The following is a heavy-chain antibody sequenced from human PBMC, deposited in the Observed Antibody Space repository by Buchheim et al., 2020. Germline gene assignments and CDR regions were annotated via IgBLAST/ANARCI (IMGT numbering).Heavy chain of an antibody. Sequence: QVQLVESGGGVVQPGRSLRLSCAASGFTFSSYGMHWVRQAPGKGLEWVAVISYDGSNKYYADSVKGRFTISRDNSKNTLYLQMNSLRAEDTAVYYCAKGRIGLKQWLVGVDYWGQGTL. CDR2: ISYDGSNK. D-gene: IGHD6-19*01. CDR3: AKGRIGLKQWLVGVDY. V-gene: IGHV3-30*18. CDR1: GFTFSSYG. J-gene: IGHJ4*02.